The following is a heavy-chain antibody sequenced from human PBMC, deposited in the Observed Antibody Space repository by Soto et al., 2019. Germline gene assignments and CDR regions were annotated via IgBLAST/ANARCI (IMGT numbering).Heavy chain of an antibody. CDR3: ARFEHNYYDSSGYYS. J-gene: IGHJ4*02. CDR1: GGTFSSYA. CDR2: IIPIFGTA. D-gene: IGHD3-22*01. V-gene: IGHV1-69*01. Sequence: QVQLVQSGAEVKQPGSSVKVSCKASGGTFSSYAISWVRQAPGQGLEGMGGIIPIFGTANYAQKFQGRVTITADESTSTDYMELSSLRSEDTDVYYCARFEHNYYDSSGYYSWGQGTLVTVSS.